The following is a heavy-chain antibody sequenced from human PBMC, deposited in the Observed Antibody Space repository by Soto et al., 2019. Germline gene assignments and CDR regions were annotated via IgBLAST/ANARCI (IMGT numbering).Heavy chain of an antibody. CDR3: ARDKITGLFDY. D-gene: IGHD2-8*02. J-gene: IGHJ4*02. CDR2: IYNSGST. CDR1: GGSISSYY. V-gene: IGHV4-59*12. Sequence: SETLSLTCTVSGGSISSYYWSWIRQPPGKGLEWIGYIYNSGSTNYNPSLKSRVTISVDTSKNQFSLKLTSVTAADTAAYYCARDKITGLFDYWGQGTLVTVSS.